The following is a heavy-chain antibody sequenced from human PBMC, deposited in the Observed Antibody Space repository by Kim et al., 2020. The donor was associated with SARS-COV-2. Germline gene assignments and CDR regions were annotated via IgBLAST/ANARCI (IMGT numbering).Heavy chain of an antibody. CDR3: ARADPHYDFWSGYRMDY. CDR2: INHSGST. D-gene: IGHD3-3*01. CDR1: GGSFSGYY. V-gene: IGHV4-34*01. J-gene: IGHJ4*02. Sequence: SETLSLTCAVYGGSFSGYYWSWIRQPPRKGLEWIEEINHSGSTNYNPSLKSRVTISVDTSKNQFSLKLSSVTAADTAVYYCARADPHYDFWSGYRMDYWGQGTLVTVSS.